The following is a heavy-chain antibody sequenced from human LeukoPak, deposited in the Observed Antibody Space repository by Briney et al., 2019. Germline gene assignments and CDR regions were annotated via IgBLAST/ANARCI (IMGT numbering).Heavy chain of an antibody. CDR3: TRVIRLSGGRYYFDY. D-gene: IGHD2-21*01. Sequence: PGRSLRLSCTASGFNLGDYAMSWVRQAPGKGLEWVGFIRSKSYSGTTEYAASVKGRFTASRDDSKSVAYLQMNSLTTEDTAVYYCTRVIRLSGGRYYFDYWGQGTLVTVSS. J-gene: IGHJ4*02. CDR1: GFNLGDYA. V-gene: IGHV3-49*04. CDR2: IRSKSYSGTT.